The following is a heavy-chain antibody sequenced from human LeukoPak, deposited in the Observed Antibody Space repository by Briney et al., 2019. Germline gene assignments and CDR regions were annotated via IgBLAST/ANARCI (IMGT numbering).Heavy chain of an antibody. V-gene: IGHV4-38-2*02. D-gene: IGHD6-13*01. CDR1: GYSISSGYY. Sequence: PSETLSLTCIVSGYSISSGYYWGWIRPPPGTGLEWIGSIYHNDSTYYTPSLKSRVTISVDTSKNQFSLKLSSVTAADTAVYYCARASSLDYWGQGTLVTVSS. CDR2: IYHNDST. CDR3: ARASSLDY. J-gene: IGHJ4*02.